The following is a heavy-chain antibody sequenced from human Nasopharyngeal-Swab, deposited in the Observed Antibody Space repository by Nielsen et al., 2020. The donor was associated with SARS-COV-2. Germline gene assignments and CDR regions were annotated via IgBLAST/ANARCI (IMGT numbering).Heavy chain of an antibody. D-gene: IGHD3-9*01. J-gene: IGHJ6*02. V-gene: IGHV4-31*02. CDR3: ARDRTHYDILTGWSYYGMDV. Sequence: WIRQPPGKGLEWIGYIYYSGSTYYNPSLKSRVTISVDTSKNQFSLKLSSVTAADTAVYYCARDRTHYDILTGWSYYGMDVWGQGTTVTVSS. CDR2: IYYSGST.